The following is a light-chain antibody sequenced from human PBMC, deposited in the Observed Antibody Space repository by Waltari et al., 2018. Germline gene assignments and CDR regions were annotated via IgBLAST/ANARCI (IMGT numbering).Light chain of an antibody. CDR2: KAS. V-gene: IGKV1-5*03. J-gene: IGKJ4*01. CDR1: QSVKNN. Sequence: DIQMTQPPSTLSASVGDGITLTCRTSQSVKNNLAWYQPKPGKAPKVLIHKASRLEGGVPSRFSGSGYGTEFTLTISSLQPDDFATYYCQEYDSLPVTFGGGTRVEIK. CDR3: QEYDSLPVT.